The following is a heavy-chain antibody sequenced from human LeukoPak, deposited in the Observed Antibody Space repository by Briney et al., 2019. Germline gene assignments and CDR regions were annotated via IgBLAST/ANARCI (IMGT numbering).Heavy chain of an antibody. CDR2: INHSGST. D-gene: IGHD4-23*01. CDR3: ARGRGGNSGDY. V-gene: IGHV4-34*01. Sequence: SETLSLTCAVYGGSFSGYYWSWIRQPPGKGLEWIGEINHSGSTNYNPSLKSRVTISLDTSKNQFSLTLSSLTAADTAVYYCARGRGGNSGDYWGQGTLVAVSS. CDR1: GGSFSGYY. J-gene: IGHJ4*02.